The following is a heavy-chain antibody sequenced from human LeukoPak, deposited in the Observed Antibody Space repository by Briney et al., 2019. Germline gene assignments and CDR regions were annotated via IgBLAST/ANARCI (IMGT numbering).Heavy chain of an antibody. J-gene: IGHJ4*02. V-gene: IGHV3-30*02. D-gene: IGHD2-21*02. CDR3: ANWVTAD. CDR2: IRYDGSNK. CDR1: GFAFSSYG. Sequence: GGSLRLSCAASGFAFSSYGMHWVRQAPGKGLGWVAFIRYDGSNKYYADSVKGRFTISRDNSKNTLYLQMNSLRAEDTAVYYCANWVTADWRQGTLVTVPS.